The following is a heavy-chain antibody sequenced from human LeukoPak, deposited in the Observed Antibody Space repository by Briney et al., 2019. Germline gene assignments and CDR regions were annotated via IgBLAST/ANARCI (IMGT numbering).Heavy chain of an antibody. CDR3: ATTQDSSGYYYSYYYYYYGMDV. J-gene: IGHJ6*02. CDR2: INPNSGGT. D-gene: IGHD3-22*01. Sequence: ASVKVSCKASGYTFTGYYMHWVRQAPGQGLEWMGWINPNSGGTNYAQKFQGGVTMTRDTSISTAYMELSRLRSDDTAVYYCATTQDSSGYYYSYYYYYYGMDVWGQGTTVTVSS. V-gene: IGHV1-2*02. CDR1: GYTFTGYY.